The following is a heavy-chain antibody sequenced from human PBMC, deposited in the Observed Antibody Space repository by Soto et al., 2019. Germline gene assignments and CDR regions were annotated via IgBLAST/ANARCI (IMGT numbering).Heavy chain of an antibody. CDR1: GFTFVDYA. CDR2: ISWNSARI. CDR3: AKDILFGETSYYYGMDV. J-gene: IGHJ6*02. V-gene: IGHV3-9*01. D-gene: IGHD3-10*01. Sequence: EVQLVESGGGLVQPGRSLRLSCGASGFTFVDYAMHWVRQAPGKGLEWVSGISWNSARIDYADSVKGRFTISRDNAKNSLYLQMNSLRAEDTALYYCAKDILFGETSYYYGMDVWGQGTTVTVSS.